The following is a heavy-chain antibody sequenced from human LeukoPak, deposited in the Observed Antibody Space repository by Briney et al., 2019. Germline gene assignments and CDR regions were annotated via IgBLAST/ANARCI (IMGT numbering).Heavy chain of an antibody. Sequence: PSETLSLTCAVSGGSFSGYYWSWIRQPPGKGLEWIGEINHSGSTNYNPSLKSRVTISVDTSKNQFSLKLSSVPAADTAVYYCARGSKLTRGSYRYTESYYYYYMDVWGKGTTVTVSS. J-gene: IGHJ6*03. CDR3: ARGSKLTRGSYRYTESYYYYYMDV. CDR2: INHSGST. D-gene: IGHD3-16*02. CDR1: GGSFSGYY. V-gene: IGHV4-34*01.